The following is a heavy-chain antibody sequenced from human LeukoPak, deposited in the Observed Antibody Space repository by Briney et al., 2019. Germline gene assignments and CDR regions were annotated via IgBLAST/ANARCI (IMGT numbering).Heavy chain of an antibody. Sequence: ASVKVSCKASGYSFTSYGFNWVRQATGQGLEWMGWMNPNSGNTGYAQKFQGRVTMTRNTSISTAYMELSSLRSEDTAVYYCARGRSSSWFDPWGQGTLVTVSS. D-gene: IGHD6-13*01. CDR2: MNPNSGNT. V-gene: IGHV1-8*02. CDR1: GYSFTSYG. J-gene: IGHJ5*02. CDR3: ARGRSSSWFDP.